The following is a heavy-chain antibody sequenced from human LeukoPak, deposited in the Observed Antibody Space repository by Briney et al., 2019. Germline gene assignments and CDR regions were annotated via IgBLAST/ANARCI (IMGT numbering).Heavy chain of an antibody. J-gene: IGHJ4*02. Sequence: GRSLRLSCAASGFNFDDYAMHWVRQAPGKGLEWVGRILGKTDGGTTDYAAPVKGRFTISRDDSKNTLYLQMNSLKTEDTAVYYCTTDEGVDDYFDYWGQGALVTVSS. CDR1: GFNFDDYA. CDR3: TTDEGVDDYFDY. CDR2: ILGKTDGGTT. D-gene: IGHD3-10*01. V-gene: IGHV3-15*01.